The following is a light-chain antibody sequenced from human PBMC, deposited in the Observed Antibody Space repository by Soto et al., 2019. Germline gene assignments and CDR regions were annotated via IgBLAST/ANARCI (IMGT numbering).Light chain of an antibody. CDR1: SSNIGAGYD. CDR2: GNS. Sequence: QYVLTQPPSVSGAPGQRVTISCTGSSSNIGAGYDVHWYQQLPVTAPKLLIYGNSNRPSGVPDRFSGSKSGTSASLAITGLQAEDEADYYCQSYDSSLSVVVFGGGTKLTVL. V-gene: IGLV1-40*01. CDR3: QSYDSSLSVVV. J-gene: IGLJ2*01.